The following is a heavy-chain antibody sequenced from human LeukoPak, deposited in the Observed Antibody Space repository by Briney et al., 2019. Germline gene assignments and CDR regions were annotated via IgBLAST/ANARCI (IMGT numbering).Heavy chain of an antibody. Sequence: SETLSLTCAVYGGSFSGYYWSWIRQPPGKGLEWIGEINHSGSTNYNPSLKSRVTISVDTSKNQFSLKLSSVTAADTAVYYCTRIPTVTFFDYWGQGTLVTVSS. D-gene: IGHD4-17*01. V-gene: IGHV4-34*01. CDR1: GGSFSGYY. CDR2: INHSGST. CDR3: TRIPTVTFFDY. J-gene: IGHJ4*02.